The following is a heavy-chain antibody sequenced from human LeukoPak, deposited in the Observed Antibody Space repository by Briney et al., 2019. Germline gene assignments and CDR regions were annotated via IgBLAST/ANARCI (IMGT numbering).Heavy chain of an antibody. J-gene: IGHJ5*02. V-gene: IGHV1-46*01. CDR3: ARVHLPVSGYDFWSGYYP. CDR2: INPSGGST. CDR1: GYTFTSYG. Sequence: PRASVKVSCKASGYTFTSYGISWVRQAPGQGLEWMGIINPSGGSTSYAQKFQGRVTMTRDTSTSTVYMELSSLRSEDTAVYYCARVHLPVSGYDFWSGYYPWGQGTLVTVSS. D-gene: IGHD3-3*01.